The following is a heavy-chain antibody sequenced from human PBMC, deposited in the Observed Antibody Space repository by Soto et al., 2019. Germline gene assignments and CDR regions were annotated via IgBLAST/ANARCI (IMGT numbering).Heavy chain of an antibody. J-gene: IGHJ3*02. CDR1: GGSISSGGYY. V-gene: IGHV4-31*03. Sequence: SETLSLTCTVSGGSISSGGYYWSWIRQHPGKGLEWIGYIYYSGSTYYNPSLKSRVTISVDTSKNLFSLKPRSVTAADRAGCYRARHDSRAAKAFDIWRQGTMVSVSS. CDR2: IYYSGST. CDR3: ARHDSRAAKAFDI. D-gene: IGHD3-22*01.